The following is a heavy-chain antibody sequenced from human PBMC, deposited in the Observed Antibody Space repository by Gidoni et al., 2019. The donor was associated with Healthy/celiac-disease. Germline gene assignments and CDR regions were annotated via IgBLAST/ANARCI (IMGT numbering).Heavy chain of an antibody. CDR2: ISGSGGST. CDR3: AKGPNRNWYYYGSGSYYTGTYYFDY. Sequence: EVQLLESGGGLVQPGGSLRLSCAASGFTFSSYAMSWVRQAPGKGLEWVSAISGSGGSTYYADSVKGRFTISRDNSKNTLYLQMNSLRAEDTAVYYCAKGPNRNWYYYGSGSYYTGTYYFDYWGQGTLVTVSS. CDR1: GFTFSSYA. D-gene: IGHD3-10*01. V-gene: IGHV3-23*01. J-gene: IGHJ4*02.